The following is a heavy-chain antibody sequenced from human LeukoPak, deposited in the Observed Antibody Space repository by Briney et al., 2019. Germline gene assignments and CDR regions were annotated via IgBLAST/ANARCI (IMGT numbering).Heavy chain of an antibody. CDR1: GGSISSGDYY. CDR2: IYYSGST. D-gene: IGHD3-3*01. V-gene: IGHV4-30-4*08. Sequence: SQTLSLTCTVSGGSISSGDYYWSWIRQPPGKGLEWIGYIYYSGSTYYNPSLKSRVTISVDTSKNQFSLKLSPVTAADTAVYYCARASPRDFWSGYYAFDIWGQGTMVTVSS. J-gene: IGHJ3*02. CDR3: ARASPRDFWSGYYAFDI.